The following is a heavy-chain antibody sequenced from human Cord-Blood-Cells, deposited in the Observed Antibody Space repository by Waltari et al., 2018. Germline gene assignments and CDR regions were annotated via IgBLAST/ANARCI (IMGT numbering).Heavy chain of an antibody. CDR1: GYTFTGYY. J-gene: IGHJ3*02. CDR3: ARGGTIFGVVKDAFDI. Sequence: QVQLVQSGAEVKKPGASVKVSCKASGYTFTGYYMHWVRQAPGQGLEWMGWINPNSGGTNYAQKFQGWVPMTRDTSISTAYMELSRLRSDDTAVYYCARGGTIFGVVKDAFDIWGQGTMVTVSS. D-gene: IGHD3-3*01. CDR2: INPNSGGT. V-gene: IGHV1-2*04.